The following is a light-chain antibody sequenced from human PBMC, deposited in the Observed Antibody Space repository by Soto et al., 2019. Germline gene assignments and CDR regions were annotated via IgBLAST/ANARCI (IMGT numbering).Light chain of an antibody. CDR3: AAWDDSLSAWV. J-gene: IGLJ3*02. V-gene: IGLV1-47*01. Sequence: QSVVTQPPSASGTPGQRVTISCSGSSSTIGTNYVYWYQQLPGTAPKLLIYRNNQRSSGVPDRFSGSKSGTSASLAISGLRSEDGADYYCAAWDDSLSAWVFGGGTKVTVL. CDR2: RNN. CDR1: SSTIGTNY.